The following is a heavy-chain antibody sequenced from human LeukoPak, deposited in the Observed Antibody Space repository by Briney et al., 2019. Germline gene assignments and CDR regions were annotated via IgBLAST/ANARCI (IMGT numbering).Heavy chain of an antibody. CDR1: GGSISSSSYY. J-gene: IGHJ4*02. CDR3: ASRGYYYDSSGYYSYYFDY. Sequence: PAETLSLTCTVSGGSISSSSYYWGWIRQPPGKGLEWIGGIYYSGSAYCNPSLKSRVTISVDTSKNQCSLKLSSVTAADTAVYYCASRGYYYDSSGYYSYYFDYWGQGTLVTVSS. D-gene: IGHD3-22*01. CDR2: IYYSGSA. V-gene: IGHV4-39*01.